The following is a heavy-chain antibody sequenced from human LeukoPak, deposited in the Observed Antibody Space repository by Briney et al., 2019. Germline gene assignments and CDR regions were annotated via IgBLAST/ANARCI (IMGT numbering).Heavy chain of an antibody. J-gene: IGHJ6*03. CDR1: GFTFSSFG. D-gene: IGHD3-10*01. Sequence: PGGSLRLSCAASGFTFSSFGMHWVRQAPGKGLEWVAFIRYDGSNKYYVDSVKGRFTISRDNSKNTLYLQMNSLRAEDTAVYYCARAVTMVRGVIINYYYYMDVRGKGTTVTVSS. V-gene: IGHV3-30*02. CDR3: ARAVTMVRGVIINYYYYMDV. CDR2: IRYDGSNK.